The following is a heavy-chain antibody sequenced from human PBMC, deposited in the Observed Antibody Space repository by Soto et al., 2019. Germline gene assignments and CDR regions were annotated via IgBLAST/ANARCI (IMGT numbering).Heavy chain of an antibody. CDR1: AGSISSSSYY. CDR3: ARHGSSGYYSFGY. Sequence: PETLCDTYTVSAGSISSSSYYWGWIRQPPGKGLEWIGSIYYSGSTYYNPSLKSRVTISVDTSKNQFSMKLSSVTAADTAVYYCARHGSSGYYSFGYWGQGTMVTVS. D-gene: IGHD3-22*01. J-gene: IGHJ4*02. V-gene: IGHV4-39*01. CDR2: IYYSGST.